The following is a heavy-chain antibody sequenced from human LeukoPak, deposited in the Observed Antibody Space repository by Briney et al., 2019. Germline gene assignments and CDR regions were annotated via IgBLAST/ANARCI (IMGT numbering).Heavy chain of an antibody. Sequence: GASAKVSCKASGYTFTSYAMHWVRQAPGQRLEWMGWINAGNGNTKYSQKFQGRVTITRDTSASTAYMELSSLRSEDTAVYYCARVPIFSGSYLYYFDYWGQGTLVTVSS. CDR3: ARVPIFSGSYLYYFDY. CDR1: GYTFTSYA. D-gene: IGHD1-26*01. J-gene: IGHJ4*02. V-gene: IGHV1-3*01. CDR2: INAGNGNT.